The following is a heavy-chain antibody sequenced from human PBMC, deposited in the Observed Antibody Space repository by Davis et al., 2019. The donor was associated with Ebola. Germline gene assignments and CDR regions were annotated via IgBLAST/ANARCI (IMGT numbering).Heavy chain of an antibody. Sequence: ASVTVSCKASGYTFTSYGISWVRQAPGQGLEWMGWISAYNGNTNYAQKLQGRVTMTTDTSTRTAYMELRSLRSDDTAVYYCARVYGDIFGVVTPSLGFDYWGQGTLVTVSS. CDR1: GYTFTSYG. CDR2: ISAYNGNT. D-gene: IGHD3-3*02. V-gene: IGHV1-18*01. J-gene: IGHJ4*02. CDR3: ARVYGDIFGVVTPSLGFDY.